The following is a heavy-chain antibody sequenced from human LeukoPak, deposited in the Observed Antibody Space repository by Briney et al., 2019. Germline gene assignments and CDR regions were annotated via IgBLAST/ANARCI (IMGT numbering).Heavy chain of an antibody. CDR3: AKPARTDYTDY. Sequence: GGSLRLSCAASGFTFSSYAMNWVRQAPGKGLEWVSGINGSGGSTYYAGSVKGRFTISRDNSKNTLYLQMNSLRAEDTAVYYCAKPARTDYTDYWGQGTLVTVSS. CDR2: INGSGGST. V-gene: IGHV3-23*01. J-gene: IGHJ4*02. D-gene: IGHD1-14*01. CDR1: GFTFSSYA.